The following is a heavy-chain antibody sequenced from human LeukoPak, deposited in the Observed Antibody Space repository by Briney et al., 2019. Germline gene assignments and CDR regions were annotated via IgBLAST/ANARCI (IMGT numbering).Heavy chain of an antibody. D-gene: IGHD1-26*01. Sequence: GGSLRLSCAASGFTVSSNYMSWVRQAPGKGLEWVSAISGSGGSTYYADSVKGRFTISRDNSKNTLYLQMNSLRAEDTAVYYCAKDLSIVGATGAFDIWGQGTMVTVSS. J-gene: IGHJ3*02. CDR2: ISGSGGST. CDR1: GFTVSSNY. V-gene: IGHV3-23*01. CDR3: AKDLSIVGATGAFDI.